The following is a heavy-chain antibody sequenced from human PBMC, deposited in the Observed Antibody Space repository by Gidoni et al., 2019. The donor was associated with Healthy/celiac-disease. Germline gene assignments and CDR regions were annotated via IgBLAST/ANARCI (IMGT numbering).Heavy chain of an antibody. CDR1: GFTFSSYS. V-gene: IGHV3-21*01. Sequence: EVQLVEPGGGLVKPGGSLRLSCAASGFTFSSYSMNWVRQAPGKGLEWVSSISSSSSYIYYADSVKGRFTISRDNAKNSLYLQMNSLRAEDTAVYYCAQGGYIVATIRDYWGQGTLVTVSS. CDR2: ISSSSSYI. J-gene: IGHJ4*02. D-gene: IGHD5-12*01. CDR3: AQGGYIVATIRDY.